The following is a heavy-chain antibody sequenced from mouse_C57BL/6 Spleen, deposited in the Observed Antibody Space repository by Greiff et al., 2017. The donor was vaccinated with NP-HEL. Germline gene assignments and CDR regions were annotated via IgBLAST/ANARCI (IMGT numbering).Heavy chain of an antibody. D-gene: IGHD2-2*01. V-gene: IGHV5-4*01. CDR1: GFTFSSYA. CDR3: ARDRGVTTDYCDY. J-gene: IGHJ2*01. Sequence: EVQVVESGGGLVKPGGSLKLSCAASGFTFSSYAMSWVRQTPEKRLEWVATISDGGSYTYYPDNVKGRFTISRDNAKNNLYLQMSHLKSEDTAMYYCARDRGVTTDYCDYWGQGTTLTVSS. CDR2: ISDGGSYT.